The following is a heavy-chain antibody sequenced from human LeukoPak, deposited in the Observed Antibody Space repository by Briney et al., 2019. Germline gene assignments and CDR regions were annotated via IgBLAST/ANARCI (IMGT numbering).Heavy chain of an antibody. CDR1: GFTFSTYT. CDR2: ITGSGRT. D-gene: IGHD1-1*01. J-gene: IGHJ5*02. Sequence: GGSLRLSCAASGFTFSTYTMYWVRQPPGKGLEWVSGITGSGRTYHAESVKDRFTISRDNSKNTLYMQMNSLRVEDAAMYFCAKGLEVESRLDLWGRGTLVTVSS. CDR3: AKGLEVESRLDL. V-gene: IGHV3-23*01.